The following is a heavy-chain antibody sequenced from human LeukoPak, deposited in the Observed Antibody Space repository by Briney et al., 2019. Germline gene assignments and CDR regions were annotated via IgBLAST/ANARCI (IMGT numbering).Heavy chain of an antibody. CDR3: ARDGIGYSGYAFDY. Sequence: SETLSLTCTVSGGSISSYYWSWIRQPPGKGLEWIGYIYYSGSTNYNPSLKSRVTISVDTSKNQFSLKLSPVTAADTAVYYCARDGIGYSGYAFDYWGQGTLVTVSS. J-gene: IGHJ4*02. D-gene: IGHD5-12*01. CDR1: GGSISSYY. CDR2: IYYSGST. V-gene: IGHV4-59*01.